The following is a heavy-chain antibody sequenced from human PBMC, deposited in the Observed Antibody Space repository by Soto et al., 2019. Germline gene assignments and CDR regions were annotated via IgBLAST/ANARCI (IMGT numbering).Heavy chain of an antibody. CDR2: ISSSGSTI. CDR1: GFTFSSYE. V-gene: IGHV3-48*03. J-gene: IGHJ4*02. CDR3: ARTYVGSSWIDY. Sequence: PGGSLRLSCAASGFTFSSYEMNWVRQAPGKGLEWVSYISSSGSTIYYADFVKGRFTISRDNAKNSLYLQVNSLRAEDTAVYYCARTYVGSSWIDYWGQGALVTVSS. D-gene: IGHD6-13*01.